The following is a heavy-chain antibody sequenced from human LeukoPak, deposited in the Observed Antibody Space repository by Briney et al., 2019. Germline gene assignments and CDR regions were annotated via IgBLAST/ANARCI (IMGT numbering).Heavy chain of an antibody. Sequence: GGSLRLSCAASGFTFSSYSMNWVRQAPGKGLEWVSSISSSSSYIYYADSVKGRFTISRDNAKNSLYLQMNSLRAEDTAVYYCARDTKFSGAFDYWGQGTLVTASS. CDR2: ISSSSSYI. J-gene: IGHJ4*02. D-gene: IGHD3-10*02. CDR3: ARDTKFSGAFDY. V-gene: IGHV3-21*01. CDR1: GFTFSSYS.